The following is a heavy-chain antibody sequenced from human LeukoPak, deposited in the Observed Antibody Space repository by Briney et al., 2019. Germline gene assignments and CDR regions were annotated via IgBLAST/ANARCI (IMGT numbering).Heavy chain of an antibody. CDR2: IYTSGRT. Sequence: SETLSLTCTVSGGSISSYYWNWIRQPAGKGLEWIGRIYTSGRTNYNPSLKSRVTMSVDTSKNQFSLKLSSVTAADTAVYYCARARTVAAAGTRDYYYYYYMDVWGKGTTVTVSS. D-gene: IGHD6-13*01. J-gene: IGHJ6*03. CDR3: ARARTVAAAGTRDYYYYYYMDV. CDR1: GGSISSYY. V-gene: IGHV4-4*07.